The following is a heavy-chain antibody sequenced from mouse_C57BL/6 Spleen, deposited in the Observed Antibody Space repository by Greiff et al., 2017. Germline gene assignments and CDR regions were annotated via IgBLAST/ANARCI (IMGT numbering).Heavy chain of an antibody. V-gene: IGHV1-85*01. CDR1: GYTFTSYD. CDR3: ARRGITTVVAHWYFDV. D-gene: IGHD1-1*01. CDR2: IYPRDGST. J-gene: IGHJ1*03. Sequence: QVQLQQSGPELVKPGASVKLSCKASGYTFTSYDINWVKQRPGQGLEWIGWIYPRDGSTKYNEKFKGKATLTVDTSSSTAYMELHSLTSEDSAVYFCARRGITTVVAHWYFDVWGTGTTVTVSS.